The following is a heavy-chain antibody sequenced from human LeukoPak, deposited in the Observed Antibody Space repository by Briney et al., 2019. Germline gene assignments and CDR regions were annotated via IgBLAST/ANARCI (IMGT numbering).Heavy chain of an antibody. CDR3: ARGRPIAVADDAFDI. Sequence: SETLSLTCTVSGGSMSPYHWGWIRQPPGKGLEWTGYIYYSGSTNYNPSLKSRVTISVDTSKNQFSLKLSSVTAADTAVYYCARGRPIAVADDAFDIWGQGTMVTVSS. CDR2: IYYSGST. V-gene: IGHV4-59*01. D-gene: IGHD6-19*01. J-gene: IGHJ3*02. CDR1: GGSMSPYH.